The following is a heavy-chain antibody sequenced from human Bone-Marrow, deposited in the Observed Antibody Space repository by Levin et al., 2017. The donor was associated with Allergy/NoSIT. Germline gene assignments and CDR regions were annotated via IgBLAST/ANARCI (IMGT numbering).Heavy chain of an antibody. J-gene: IGHJ6*03. V-gene: IGHV4-61*09. Sequence: RSQTLSLTCTVSGVSITSGSYYWSWIRQPAGKGLEWIGHSYTSGNITYNPSLKSRVTISLDTSKNQFSLKLRSVTAADTADYYCARVLQYSYYYTDVWGKGTMVTVSS. CDR2: SYTSGNI. CDR3: ARVLQYSYYYTDV. CDR1: GVSITSGSYY. D-gene: IGHD2-21*01.